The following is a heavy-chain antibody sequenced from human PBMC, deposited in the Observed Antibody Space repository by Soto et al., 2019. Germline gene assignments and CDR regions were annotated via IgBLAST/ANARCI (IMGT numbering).Heavy chain of an antibody. Sequence: SETLSLTCTVSGGSISSYYWSWIRQPPGKGLEWIGYIYYSGSTNYNPSLKSRVTISVDTSKNQFSLKLSSVTAADTAVYYCARLNPWRVPAAIAKSLEKRGWFDPWGQGTLVTVSS. D-gene: IGHD2-2*01. J-gene: IGHJ5*02. V-gene: IGHV4-59*08. CDR1: GGSISSYY. CDR2: IYYSGST. CDR3: ARLNPWRVPAAIAKSLEKRGWFDP.